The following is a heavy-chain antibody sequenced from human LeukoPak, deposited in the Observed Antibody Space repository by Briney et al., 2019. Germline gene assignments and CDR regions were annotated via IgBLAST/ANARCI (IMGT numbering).Heavy chain of an antibody. D-gene: IGHD3-3*01. V-gene: IGHV4-34*01. CDR1: GGSFSGYY. Sequence: SETLSLTCAAYGGSFSGYYWSWIRQPPGKGLEWIGEINHSGSTNYNPSLKSRVTISVDTSKNQLSLKLNSVTAADTAADYCARGGTFGLANAFDPWGQGTLVTVSS. J-gene: IGHJ5*02. CDR3: ARGGTFGLANAFDP. CDR2: INHSGST.